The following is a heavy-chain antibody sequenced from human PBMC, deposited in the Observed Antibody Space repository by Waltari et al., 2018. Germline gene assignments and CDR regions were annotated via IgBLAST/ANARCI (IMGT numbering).Heavy chain of an antibody. Sequence: EVQLVESGGGLVQPGGSLRLSCVASGFTFSNYWMHWIRQAPGKGLVWVSRINTDGSITNDADSVKGRFTISRDNAKNILYLQMNSLGAEDTAVYYCARDVAGEGSRWGQGALVTVS. CDR2: INTDGSIT. J-gene: IGHJ4*02. CDR1: GFTFSNYW. CDR3: ARDVAGEGSR. D-gene: IGHD6-19*01. V-gene: IGHV3-74*01.